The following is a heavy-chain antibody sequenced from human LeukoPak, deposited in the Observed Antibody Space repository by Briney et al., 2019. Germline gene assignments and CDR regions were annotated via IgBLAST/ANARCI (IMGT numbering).Heavy chain of an antibody. CDR1: EFTFDDYS. CDR3: AKSDNPWEPVNPFDY. CDR2: ISWDGGAT. V-gene: IGHV3-43*01. Sequence: QAGGSLRLSCAASEFTFDDYSMHWVRQAPGKGLEWVSLISWDGGATYYADSVKGRFTISRDNSKNSLYLQMNSLRTEGTAVYYCAKSDNPWEPVNPFDYWGQGTLVTVSS. J-gene: IGHJ4*02. D-gene: IGHD1-26*01.